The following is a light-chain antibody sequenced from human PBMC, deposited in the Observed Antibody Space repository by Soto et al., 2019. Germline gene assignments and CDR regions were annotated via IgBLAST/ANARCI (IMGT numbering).Light chain of an antibody. J-gene: IGLJ2*01. CDR3: QSYDSSTPVV. Sequence: NFMLTQPHSVSESPGKTVTISCTRSSGNIGSNYVQWYQQRPGSAPTTLIYEDNQRPSGVPDRFSGSIDRSSNSASLTISGLKTDDEADYYCQSYDSSTPVVFGGGTKVTVL. V-gene: IGLV6-57*04. CDR2: EDN. CDR1: SGNIGSNY.